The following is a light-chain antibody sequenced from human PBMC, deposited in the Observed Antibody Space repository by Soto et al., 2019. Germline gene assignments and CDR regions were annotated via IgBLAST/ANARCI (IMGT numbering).Light chain of an antibody. Sequence: DIQMTQSPSTLSASVGDRVTITCRASQSISSWLAWYQQKPGKAPKLLIYKASSLESGVPSRFSGSGSGTAFTLTISSLQPDDFATYYCQQYNSYRFTFGPGTKVDIK. CDR2: KAS. CDR1: QSISSW. J-gene: IGKJ3*01. CDR3: QQYNSYRFT. V-gene: IGKV1-5*03.